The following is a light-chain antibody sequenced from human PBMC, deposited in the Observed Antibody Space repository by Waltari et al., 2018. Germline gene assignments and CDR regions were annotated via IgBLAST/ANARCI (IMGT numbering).Light chain of an antibody. CDR2: DAS. J-gene: IGKJ4*01. Sequence: DIKMTQSPSSLSASVGDRVTTTCQASQDIRKNLNWFQQKPGKAPQVLIFDASNSQAAVPSRFSGSGSGTDFAFTISSLQPEDIGTYFCQQYANLPLTFGGGTRVEIK. V-gene: IGKV1-33*01. CDR1: QDIRKN. CDR3: QQYANLPLT.